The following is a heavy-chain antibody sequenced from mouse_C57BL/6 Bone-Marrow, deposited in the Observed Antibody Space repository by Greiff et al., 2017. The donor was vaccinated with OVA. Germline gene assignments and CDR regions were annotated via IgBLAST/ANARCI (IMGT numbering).Heavy chain of an antibody. V-gene: IGHV1-53*01. J-gene: IGHJ3*01. CDR2: INPSNGGT. CDR3: ARRIYYDYDVPFAY. D-gene: IGHD2-4*01. CDR1: GYTFSSYW. Sequence: QVHVKQPGAELVKPGASVKLSCKASGYTFSSYWMHWVKQRPGPGLEWIGNINPSNGGTNYNEKFKSKGTLTVDNSSSTAYMQLSSLTSDDSSVYYCARRIYYDYDVPFAYWGQGTLVTVSA.